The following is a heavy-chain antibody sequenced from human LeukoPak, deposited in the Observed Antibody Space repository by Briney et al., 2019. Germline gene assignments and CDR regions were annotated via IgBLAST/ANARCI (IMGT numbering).Heavy chain of an antibody. J-gene: IGHJ4*02. CDR3: AKSSIAPTDY. D-gene: IGHD6-6*01. CDR1: GFTFSSYS. CDR2: ISSSSSYI. V-gene: IGHV3-21*01. Sequence: GGSLRLSWAASGFTFSSYSMNWVRQAPGKGLEWVSSISSSSSYIYYADSVKGRFTISRDNAKNSLYLQMNSLRAEDTAVYYCAKSSIAPTDYWGQGTLVTVSS.